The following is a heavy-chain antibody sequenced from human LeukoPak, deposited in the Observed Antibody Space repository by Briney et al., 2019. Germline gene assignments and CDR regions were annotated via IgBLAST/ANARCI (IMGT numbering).Heavy chain of an antibody. CDR1: GFSFSNSW. Sequence: PGGSLRLSCAASGFSFSNSWMHWVRQAPGKGLEWVSAISGSGGSTYYADSVKGRFTISRDNSKNTLYLQMNSLRAEDTAVYYCAKEGSSWYFDYWGQGTLVTVSS. CDR2: ISGSGGST. J-gene: IGHJ4*02. D-gene: IGHD6-13*01. CDR3: AKEGSSWYFDY. V-gene: IGHV3-23*01.